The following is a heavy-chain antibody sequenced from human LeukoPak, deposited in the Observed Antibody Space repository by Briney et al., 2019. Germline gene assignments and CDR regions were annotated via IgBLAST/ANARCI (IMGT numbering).Heavy chain of an antibody. CDR1: GGSISSSSYY. CDR3: ARGGYEPNYYYYMDV. V-gene: IGHV4-39*07. J-gene: IGHJ6*03. Sequence: SETLSLTCTVSGGSISSSSYYWGWIRQPPGKGLEWIGSIYYSGSTYYNPSLKSRVTISVDTSKNQFSLKLSSVTAADTAVYYCARGGYEPNYYYYMDVWGKGTTVTVSS. CDR2: IYYSGST. D-gene: IGHD5-12*01.